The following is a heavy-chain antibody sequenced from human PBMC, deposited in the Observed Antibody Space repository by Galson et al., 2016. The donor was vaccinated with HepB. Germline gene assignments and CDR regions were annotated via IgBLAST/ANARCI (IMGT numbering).Heavy chain of an antibody. J-gene: IGHJ3*02. Sequence: QSGAEVKKPGESLKISCKVSGLTFTNFWIGWVRQMPGKGLEWMAIIYPRDSDSRYNPSFQGQVTISADKSINTAYLQWSGLKASDTAVYYCAISKPAAEGFAYHIWGQGTMVTVSS. CDR1: GLTFTNFW. CDR2: IYPRDSDS. V-gene: IGHV5-51*01. D-gene: IGHD6-25*01. CDR3: AISKPAAEGFAYHI.